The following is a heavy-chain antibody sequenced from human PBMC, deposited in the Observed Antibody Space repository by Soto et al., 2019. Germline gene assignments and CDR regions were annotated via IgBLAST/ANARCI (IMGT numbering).Heavy chain of an antibody. J-gene: IGHJ6*03. CDR1: GFSLSNARMG. V-gene: IGHV2-26*01. D-gene: IGHD3-16*01. Sequence: QVTLKESGPVLVNPTETLTLTCTVSGFSLSNARMGVSWIRQPPGKALEWLAHIFSNDEKSYSTSLKSRLTISKDTSKSQVVLTMTNMDPVDTPTYYCVRILSAAGGYKPPYYYYYMDVWGKGTTVTVSS. CDR3: VRILSAAGGYKPPYYYYYMDV. CDR2: IFSNDEK.